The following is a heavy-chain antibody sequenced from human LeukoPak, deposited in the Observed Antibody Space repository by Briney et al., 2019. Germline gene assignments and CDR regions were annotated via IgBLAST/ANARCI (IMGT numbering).Heavy chain of an antibody. J-gene: IGHJ4*02. CDR2: INPSGGST. CDR1: GYTFTSYY. V-gene: IGHV1-46*01. CDR3: ARGILIAAAGTSCFDY. D-gene: IGHD6-13*01. Sequence: ASVKVSCKASGYTFTSYYMHWVRQAPGQGLEWMGIINPSGGSTSYAQKFQGRVTMTRDTSTSTVYMKLSSLRSEDTAVYYCARGILIAAAGTSCFDYWGQGTLVTVSS.